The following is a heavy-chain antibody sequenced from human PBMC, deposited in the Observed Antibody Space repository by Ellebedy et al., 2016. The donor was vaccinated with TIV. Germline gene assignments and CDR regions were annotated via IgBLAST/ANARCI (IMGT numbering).Heavy chain of an antibody. Sequence: GGSLRLXXAASGLTFSSYGMHWVRQAPGKGLEWVAVISYDGSNKYYADSVKGRFTISRDNSKNTLYLQMNSLRAEDTAVYYCASNGDKGYWGQGTLVTVSS. CDR3: ASNGDKGY. J-gene: IGHJ4*02. CDR2: ISYDGSNK. CDR1: GLTFSSYG. V-gene: IGHV3-30*03. D-gene: IGHD4-23*01.